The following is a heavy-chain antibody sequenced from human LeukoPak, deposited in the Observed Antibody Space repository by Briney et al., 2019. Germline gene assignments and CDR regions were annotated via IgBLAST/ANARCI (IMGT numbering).Heavy chain of an antibody. J-gene: IGHJ5*02. D-gene: IGHD1-1*01. Sequence: GGSLRLSCAASGFVFSNYGMHWVRQAPGKGLEWVAVISYDGSNKYYADSVKGRFTISRDNSKNTLYLQMNSLRAEDTAVYYCAKGWRMSDPWGQGTLVTVSS. CDR1: GFVFSNYG. CDR2: ISYDGSNK. V-gene: IGHV3-30*18. CDR3: AKGWRMSDP.